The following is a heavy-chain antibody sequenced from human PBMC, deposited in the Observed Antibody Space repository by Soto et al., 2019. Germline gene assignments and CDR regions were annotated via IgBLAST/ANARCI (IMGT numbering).Heavy chain of an antibody. CDR1: GGTFNTYA. Sequence: QVQLVQSGAAMKKPGSSVKVSCQSSGGTFNTYAMNWVRQAPGQGPEWMGDISPMFGAANHAPKFQGRVTITADESTATSSMQLSSLPSEDTALYFCAREVQVHTPAFVYWGQGTLVTVSS. CDR2: ISPMFGAA. J-gene: IGHJ4*02. CDR3: AREVQVHTPAFVY. D-gene: IGHD3-10*01. V-gene: IGHV1-69*19.